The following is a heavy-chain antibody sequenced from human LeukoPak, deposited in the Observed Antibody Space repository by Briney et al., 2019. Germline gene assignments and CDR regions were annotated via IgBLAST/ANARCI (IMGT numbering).Heavy chain of an antibody. CDR2: IYSGGST. D-gene: IGHD3-22*01. Sequence: GGSLRLSCAASGFTFSTYVMSWVRQTPGKGLEWVSVIYSGGSTYYADSVKGRFTISRDNSKNTLYLQMNSLRAEDTAVYYCARIATTYDSSGYLPDYYYYYMDVWGKGTTVTISS. V-gene: IGHV3-53*01. CDR1: GFTFSTYV. CDR3: ARIATTYDSSGYLPDYYYYYMDV. J-gene: IGHJ6*03.